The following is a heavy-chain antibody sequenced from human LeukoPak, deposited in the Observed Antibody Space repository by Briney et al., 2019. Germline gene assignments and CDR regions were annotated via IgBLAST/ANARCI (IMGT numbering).Heavy chain of an antibody. Sequence: GASVTVSCKASGYTFTGYYMHWVRQAPGQGLEWMGWISAYNGNTNYAQKLQGRVTMTTDTSTSTAYMELRSLRSDDTAVYYCARDPGDCSGGSCYSRDAFDIWGQGTMVTVSS. D-gene: IGHD2-15*01. V-gene: IGHV1-18*04. CDR1: GYTFTGYY. CDR3: ARDPGDCSGGSCYSRDAFDI. J-gene: IGHJ3*02. CDR2: ISAYNGNT.